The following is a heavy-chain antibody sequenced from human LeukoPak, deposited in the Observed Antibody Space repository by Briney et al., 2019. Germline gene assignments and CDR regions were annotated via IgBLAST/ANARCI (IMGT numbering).Heavy chain of an antibody. CDR1: GFTFSSYS. CDR3: ARVISYGYSGIDV. CDR2: ISSSSSYI. Sequence: GGSLRLSCAASGFTFSSYSMNWVRQAPGKGLEWVSYISSSSSYIYCADSVKGRFTISRDNAKNSLYLQMNSLRAEDTAVYYCARVISYGYSGIDVWGQGTTVTVSS. D-gene: IGHD5-18*01. V-gene: IGHV3-21*01. J-gene: IGHJ6*02.